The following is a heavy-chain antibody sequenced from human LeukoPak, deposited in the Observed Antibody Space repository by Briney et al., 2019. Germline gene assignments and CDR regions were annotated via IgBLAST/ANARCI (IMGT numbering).Heavy chain of an antibody. CDR3: ARDYNPAWYYDSSGYTRGAFVI. CDR1: GYTFTSYG. J-gene: IGHJ3*02. V-gene: IGHV1-18*01. Sequence: GASVKVSCKASGYTFTSYGISWVRQAPGQGLEWMGWISAYNGNTNYAQKLQGRVTMTTDTSTSTAYMELRSLRSEDTAVYYCARDYNPAWYYDSSGYTRGAFVIWGQGTMVTVSS. D-gene: IGHD3-22*01. CDR2: ISAYNGNT.